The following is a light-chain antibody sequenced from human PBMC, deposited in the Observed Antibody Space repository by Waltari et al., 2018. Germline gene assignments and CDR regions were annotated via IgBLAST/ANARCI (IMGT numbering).Light chain of an antibody. V-gene: IGKV1-5*03. Sequence: TQSPAPLSASVGDRVTITCRASQSIGSSLAWYQQKPGKAPKVVIYEASSLESGVPSRFSGSGSGTEFTRTISSLQPDDFATYYCQQCNSYLLTFGGGTKVEIK. CDR1: QSIGSS. CDR3: QQCNSYLLT. J-gene: IGKJ4*01. CDR2: EAS.